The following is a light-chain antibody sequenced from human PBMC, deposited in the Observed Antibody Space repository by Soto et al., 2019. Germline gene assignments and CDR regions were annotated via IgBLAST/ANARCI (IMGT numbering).Light chain of an antibody. CDR1: SSDVGGYNY. J-gene: IGLJ1*01. CDR2: DVS. CDR3: SSFASSRTEV. V-gene: IGLV2-14*03. Sequence: QSVLTQPASVSGSPGQSITISCTGTSSDVGGYNYVSWYQHHPGKAPKLIIYDVSNRPSGVSNRFSGSKSGNTASLSISGLQAEDEADYYCSSFASSRTEVFGTGTKATVL.